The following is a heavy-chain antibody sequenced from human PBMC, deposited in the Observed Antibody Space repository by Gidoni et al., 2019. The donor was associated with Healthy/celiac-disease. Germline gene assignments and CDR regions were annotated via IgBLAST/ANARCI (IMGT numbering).Heavy chain of an antibody. Sequence: QVQLQESGPGLVKPSETLSLTCTVSGGSISSYYWSWIRQPPGKGLEWIGYIYYSGSTNYNPSLKSRVTISVDTSKNQFSLKLSSVTAADTAVYYCARANRWAHYYDSSGYYEFDYWGQGTLDTVSS. CDR3: ARANRWAHYYDSSGYYEFDY. J-gene: IGHJ4*02. D-gene: IGHD3-22*01. CDR1: GGSISSYY. CDR2: IYYSGST. V-gene: IGHV4-59*01.